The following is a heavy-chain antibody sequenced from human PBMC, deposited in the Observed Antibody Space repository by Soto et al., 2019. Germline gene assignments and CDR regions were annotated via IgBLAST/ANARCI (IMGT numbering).Heavy chain of an antibody. CDR3: ARDQFCSGGSCYLGWFDP. CDR1: GFTFSSYE. J-gene: IGHJ5*02. V-gene: IGHV3-48*03. Sequence: GGSLRLSCAASGFTFSSYEMNWVRQAPGKGLEWVSYISSSGSTIYYADSVKGRFTISRDNAKNSLYLQMNSLRAEDTAVHYCARDQFCSGGSCYLGWFDPWGQGTLVTVSS. D-gene: IGHD2-15*01. CDR2: ISSSGSTI.